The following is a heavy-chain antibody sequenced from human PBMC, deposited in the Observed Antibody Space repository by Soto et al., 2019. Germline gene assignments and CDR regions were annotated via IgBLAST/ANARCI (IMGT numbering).Heavy chain of an antibody. J-gene: IGHJ4*02. CDR3: ARGPYCGSDCYFDF. D-gene: IGHD2-21*02. CDR1: GGSVSGYY. V-gene: IGHV4-4*07. Sequence: SETLSLTCTVSGGSVSGYYWSWIRQPAGRGLEWIGRIYSSGTTNYNPSLKSRVTMSVDTSENQFSLKLSSVTATDTAVYYCARGPYCGSDCYFDFWGQGPLVTVS. CDR2: IYSSGTT.